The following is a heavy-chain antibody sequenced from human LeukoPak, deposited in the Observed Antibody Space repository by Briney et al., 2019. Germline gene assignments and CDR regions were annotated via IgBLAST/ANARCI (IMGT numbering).Heavy chain of an antibody. J-gene: IGHJ4*02. CDR1: DGSISSTTHY. D-gene: IGHD5-24*01. Sequence: PSETLSLTCTVSDGSISSTTHYWGWIRQPPGKGLEWIGSIYHTGSTYYNSSLKSRVTISVDMSKKQFSLKLSSVTPADTAVYYCARVEMATIWDYFDYWGQGSLVTVSS. V-gene: IGHV4-39*01. CDR3: ARVEMATIWDYFDY. CDR2: IYHTGST.